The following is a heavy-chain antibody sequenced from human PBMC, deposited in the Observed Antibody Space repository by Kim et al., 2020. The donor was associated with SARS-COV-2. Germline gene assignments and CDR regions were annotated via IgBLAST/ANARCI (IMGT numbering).Heavy chain of an antibody. CDR3: AREGSGSYNWLDP. V-gene: IGHV1-3*01. D-gene: IGHD3-10*01. J-gene: IGHJ5*02. Sequence: SQNFQGRVTITRDTSATTAYMDLSSLTSADTAMYYCAREGSGSYNWLDPWGQGTLVTVSS.